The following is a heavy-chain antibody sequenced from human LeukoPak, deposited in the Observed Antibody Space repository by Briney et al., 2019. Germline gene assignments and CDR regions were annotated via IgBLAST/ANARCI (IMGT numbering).Heavy chain of an antibody. D-gene: IGHD2-8*01. CDR3: ARCRGMGSLDY. J-gene: IGHJ4*02. V-gene: IGHV3-30-3*01. CDR1: GFTFSSYA. CDR2: ISYDGSNK. Sequence: GGSLRLSCAASGFTFSSYAMHWVRQAPGKGLEWVAVISYDGSNKYYADSVKGRFTISRDNAKNSLYLQMDSLRAEDTAMYYCARCRGMGSLDYWGQGTLVTASS.